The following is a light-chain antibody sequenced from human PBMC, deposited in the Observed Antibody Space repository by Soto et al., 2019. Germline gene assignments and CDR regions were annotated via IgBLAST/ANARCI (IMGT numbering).Light chain of an antibody. CDR3: LLSYSGARV. Sequence: QAVVTQEPSLTVSPGGTVTLTCGSSTGAVTNGHYPYWFQQRPGQAPRTLIYDTTNRPSWAPARFSGSLLGGKAALTLSGAQPEDEAEYCCLLSYSGARVFGGGTKVTVL. J-gene: IGLJ3*02. CDR2: DTT. CDR1: TGAVTNGHY. V-gene: IGLV7-46*01.